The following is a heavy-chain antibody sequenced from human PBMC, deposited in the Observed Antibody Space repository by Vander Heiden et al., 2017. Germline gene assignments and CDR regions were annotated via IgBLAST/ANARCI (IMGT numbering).Heavy chain of an antibody. V-gene: IGHV3-30*04. CDR3: ARSYSSGWKRVDHFDY. J-gene: IGHJ4*02. Sequence: VQLVESGGGVVQPGRSLRLSCAASGFTFSTYAMHWVRQAPGKGLEWVAVISYDGSNKYYADSEKGRFTISRDNSKNTLYLQMNSLRAEDTAVYYCARSYSSGWKRVDHFDYWGQGTLVTVSS. CDR2: ISYDGSNK. D-gene: IGHD6-19*01. CDR1: GFTFSTYA.